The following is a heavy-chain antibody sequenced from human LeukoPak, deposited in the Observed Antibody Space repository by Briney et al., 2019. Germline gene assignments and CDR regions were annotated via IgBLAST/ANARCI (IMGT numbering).Heavy chain of an antibody. CDR2: IKSKTDGEST. Sequence: GGSLRLSCAASEFTFINAWMTWVRQAPGKGLEWLGRIKSKTDGESTDYAAPVKGRFSIARDDSKNTVYLKMNSLKIEDTAMYYCATVFGTNGPRGEHWYCDLWGPGILVTVSS. J-gene: IGHJ2*01. D-gene: IGHD2-8*01. V-gene: IGHV3-15*01. CDR3: ATVFGTNGPRGEHWYCDL. CDR1: EFTFINAW.